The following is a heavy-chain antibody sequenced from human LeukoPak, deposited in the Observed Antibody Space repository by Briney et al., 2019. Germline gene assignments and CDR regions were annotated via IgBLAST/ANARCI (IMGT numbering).Heavy chain of an antibody. CDR1: GFTFSSYA. V-gene: IGHV3-23*01. Sequence: GGSLRLSCAASGFTFSSYAMNWVRQAPGKGLEWVSAISGSGGSTYYADSVKGRFTTSRDNSKNTLYLQMNSLRAEDTAVYYCAKPGSSGWTPFDYWGQGTLVTVSS. CDR2: ISGSGGST. D-gene: IGHD6-19*01. CDR3: AKPGSSGWTPFDY. J-gene: IGHJ4*02.